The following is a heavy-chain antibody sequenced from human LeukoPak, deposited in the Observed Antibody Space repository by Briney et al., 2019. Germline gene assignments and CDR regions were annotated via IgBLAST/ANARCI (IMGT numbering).Heavy chain of an antibody. CDR1: GYTFTSYA. J-gene: IGHJ4*02. Sequence: GASVKVSCKASGYTFTSYAMHWVRQAPGQRLEWMGWINAGNGNTKYSQKFQGRVTITRDTSASTAYMELSSLRSEDTAVYYCARAGMVRGVTPFSLGYWGQGTLVTVSS. CDR3: ARAGMVRGVTPFSLGY. V-gene: IGHV1-3*01. D-gene: IGHD3-10*01. CDR2: INAGNGNT.